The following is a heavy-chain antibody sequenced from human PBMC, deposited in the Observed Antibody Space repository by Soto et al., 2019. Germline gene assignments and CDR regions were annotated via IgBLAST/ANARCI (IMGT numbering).Heavy chain of an antibody. J-gene: IGHJ6*02. Sequence: GGSLRLSCAASGFTFSNAWMNWVRQAPGKGLEWVGRIKSKTDGGTTDYAAPVKGRFTISRDDSKNTLYLQMNSLKTEDTAVYYCTTHVDTAMVTGEGWITRVDYYYGMDVWGQGTTVTVSS. V-gene: IGHV3-15*07. D-gene: IGHD5-18*01. CDR3: TTHVDTAMVTGEGWITRVDYYYGMDV. CDR1: GFTFSNAW. CDR2: IKSKTDGGTT.